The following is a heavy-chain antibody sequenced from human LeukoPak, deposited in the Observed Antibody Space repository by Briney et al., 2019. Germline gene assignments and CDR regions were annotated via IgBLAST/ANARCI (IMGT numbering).Heavy chain of an antibody. J-gene: IGHJ4*02. Sequence: PGGSLRLSCAASGFTFSTYAMQWVRQAPEKGLEHVSGISGNGDTIYYADSVKGRFTMSRDNSRNTLYLQMGSLRPEDTAVYYCARDGKATNDYWGQGTLVAVSS. CDR2: ISGNGDTI. D-gene: IGHD5-24*01. CDR1: GFTFSTYA. CDR3: ARDGKATNDY. V-gene: IGHV3-64*02.